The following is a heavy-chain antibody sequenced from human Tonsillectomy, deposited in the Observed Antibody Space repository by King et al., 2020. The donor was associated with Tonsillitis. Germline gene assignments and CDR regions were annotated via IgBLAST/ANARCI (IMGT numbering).Heavy chain of an antibody. CDR2: INPNSGGT. J-gene: IGHJ4*02. D-gene: IGHD4-17*01. CDR1: GYTFTGYY. Sequence: QLVQSGAEVKKPGASVKVSCKASGYTFTGYYMHWVRQAPGQGLEWMGWINPNSGGTNYEQKFQGRVTMTWDTSITTAYMELSRVKSDDTAVYYCARGGWGYGDEIYYFDYWGQGTLVTVSS. V-gene: IGHV1-2*02. CDR3: ARGGWGYGDEIYYFDY.